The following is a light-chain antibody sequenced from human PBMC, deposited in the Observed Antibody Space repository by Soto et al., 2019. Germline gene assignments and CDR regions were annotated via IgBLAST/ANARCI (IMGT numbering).Light chain of an antibody. J-gene: IGKJ1*01. V-gene: IGKV1-39*01. CDR3: QQSFVSPWT. CDR2: EAT. CDR1: QNIHKY. Sequence: DIQMTQSPSSLSASVGDRVTISCRSSQNIHKYLNWYQQRPGKAPKLLVYEATSLETGVSSKFSGSGSGTEFTLTINRLQPEDFATYYCQQSFVSPWTFGQGT.